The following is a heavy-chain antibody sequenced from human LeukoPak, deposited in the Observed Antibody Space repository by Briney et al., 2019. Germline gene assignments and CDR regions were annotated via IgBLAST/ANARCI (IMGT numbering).Heavy chain of an antibody. CDR2: ISYSGSVQ. D-gene: IGHD3-22*01. CDR3: ARSPRDSRDWTGSLYF. CDR1: GFRFTNFG. J-gene: IGHJ4*02. Sequence: PGGSLRLSCAASGFRFTNFGMHWVRQAPGKGLEWVSVISYSGSVQFYADSVKGRFTISRDDSKNTVHLQMNSLRVEDTAVYYCARSPRDSRDWTGSLYFWGQGALVTVSS. V-gene: IGHV3-30*03.